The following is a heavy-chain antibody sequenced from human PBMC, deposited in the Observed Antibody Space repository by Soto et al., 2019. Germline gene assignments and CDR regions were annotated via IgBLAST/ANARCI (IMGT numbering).Heavy chain of an antibody. CDR2: IYYSGST. CDR1: GGSISSSSYY. D-gene: IGHD3-3*01. V-gene: IGHV4-39*01. J-gene: IGHJ4*02. Sequence: SETLSLTCTVSGGSISSSSYYWGWIRQPPGKGLEWIGSIYYSGSTYYNPSLKSRVTISVDTSKNQFSLKLSSVTAADTAVYYCASLWAGDGYYDFWSGPDWGQGTLVTVSS. CDR3: ASLWAGDGYYDFWSGPD.